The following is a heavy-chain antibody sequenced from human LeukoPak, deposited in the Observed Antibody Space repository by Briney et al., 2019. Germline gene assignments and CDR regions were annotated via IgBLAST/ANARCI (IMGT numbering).Heavy chain of an antibody. J-gene: IGHJ5*02. CDR1: GGSFSGYY. D-gene: IGHD2-15*01. Sequence: PSETLSLTCAVYGGSFSGYYWSWLRQPPGKGLEWIGDINHSGSTNYNPYLKSRVTISVDTSKNQFSLKLSSVNAADTAVYYCARRGRLGYCSGGSCSKYSSGWYGNWFDPWGQGNLVTVSS. CDR2: INHSGST. CDR3: ARRGRLGYCSGGSCSKYSSGWYGNWFDP. V-gene: IGHV4-34*01.